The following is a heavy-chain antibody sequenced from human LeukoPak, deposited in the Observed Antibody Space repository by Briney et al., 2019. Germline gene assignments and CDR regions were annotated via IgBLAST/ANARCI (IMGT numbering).Heavy chain of an antibody. Sequence: PSETLSLTCTVSGGSISSYYWSWIRQPPGKGLEWIGYIYYSGSTNYNPSLKSRVTISVDTSKNQFSLKLSSVTAADTAVYYCAREPNYYDSSGYFFDYWGQGTLVTVSS. D-gene: IGHD3-22*01. J-gene: IGHJ4*02. CDR1: GGSISSYY. V-gene: IGHV4-59*01. CDR2: IYYSGST. CDR3: AREPNYYDSSGYFFDY.